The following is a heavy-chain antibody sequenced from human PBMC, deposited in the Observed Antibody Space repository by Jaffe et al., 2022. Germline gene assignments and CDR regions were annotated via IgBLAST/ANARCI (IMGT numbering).Heavy chain of an antibody. J-gene: IGHJ3*02. CDR1: GGSISSGSYY. CDR3: ARDSDRWGAFDI. Sequence: QVQLQESGPGLVKPSQTLSLTCTVSGGSISSGSYYWSWIRQPAGKGLEWIGRIYTSGSTNYNPSLKSRVTISVDTSKNQFSLKLSSVTAADTAVYYCARDSDRWGAFDIWGQGTMVTVSS. CDR2: IYTSGST. V-gene: IGHV4-61*02. D-gene: IGHD1-26*01.